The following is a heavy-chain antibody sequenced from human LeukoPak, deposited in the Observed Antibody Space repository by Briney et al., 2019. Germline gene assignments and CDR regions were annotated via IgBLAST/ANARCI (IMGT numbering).Heavy chain of an antibody. V-gene: IGHV4-34*01. Sequence: PSETLSLTCTVSGGSISSYYWSWIRQPPGKGLEWIGEINHSGSTNYNPSLKSRVTISVDTSKNQFSLKLSSVTAADTAVYYCARRGNYYDILTGYPYYYYYGMDVWGQGTTVTVSS. J-gene: IGHJ6*02. CDR2: INHSGST. CDR1: GGSISSYY. CDR3: ARRGNYYDILTGYPYYYYYGMDV. D-gene: IGHD3-9*01.